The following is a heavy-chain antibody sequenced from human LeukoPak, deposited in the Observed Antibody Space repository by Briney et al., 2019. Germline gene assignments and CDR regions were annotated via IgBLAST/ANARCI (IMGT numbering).Heavy chain of an antibody. D-gene: IGHD3-10*01. CDR2: ISYDGSNK. V-gene: IGHV3-30-3*01. J-gene: IGHJ6*03. CDR3: ARDRVRGAKYYYYMDL. CDR1: GFTFSSYA. Sequence: PGGSLRLSCAASGFTFSSYAMHWGRRAPGKGREGGAVISYDGSNKYYADSVKGRFTISRDNSKNTLYLQMNSLRAEDTAVYYCARDRVRGAKYYYYMDLWGNGTTVTVSS.